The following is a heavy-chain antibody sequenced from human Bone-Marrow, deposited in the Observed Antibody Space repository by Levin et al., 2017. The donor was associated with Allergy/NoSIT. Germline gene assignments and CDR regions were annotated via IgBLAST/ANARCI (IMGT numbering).Heavy chain of an antibody. D-gene: IGHD1-26*01. CDR3: ARDKGPYSGSYMYDP. CDR2: ISYDGSNK. V-gene: IGHV3-30*04. Sequence: SCAASGFTFSSYAMHWVRQAPGKGLEWVAVISYDGSNKYYADSVKGRFTISRDNSKNTLYLQMNSLRAEDTAVYYCARDKGPYSGSYMYDPWGQGTLVTVSS. J-gene: IGHJ5*02. CDR1: GFTFSSYA.